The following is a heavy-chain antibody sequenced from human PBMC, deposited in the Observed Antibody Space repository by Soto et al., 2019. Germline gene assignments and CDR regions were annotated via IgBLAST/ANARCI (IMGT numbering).Heavy chain of an antibody. CDR3: ARDTVGWSFDY. CDR2: ISTSDT. Sequence: PSETLSLTCTVSGASVSRDSWSWIRQPAGKALEWHGRISTSDTIYKPSLESRVTMSLGTSINQFSLQLTSVTAADTAVYYCARDTVGWSFDYWGQGTLVTVSS. D-gene: IGHD6-19*01. J-gene: IGHJ4*02. CDR1: GASVSRDS. V-gene: IGHV4-4*07.